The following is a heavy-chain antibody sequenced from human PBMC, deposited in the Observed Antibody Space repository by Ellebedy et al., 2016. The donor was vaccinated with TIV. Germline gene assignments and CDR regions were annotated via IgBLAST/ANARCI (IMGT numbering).Heavy chain of an antibody. D-gene: IGHD6-19*01. V-gene: IGHV3-33*08. CDR2: IWYDGSNK. CDR1: GFTFSSYG. J-gene: IGHJ4*02. CDR3: ATQVADRSSQPLSC. Sequence: PGGSLRLSCAASGFTFSSYGMHWVRQAPGKGLEWVAVIWYDGSNKYYADSVKGRFTISRDNSQNTAFLQMTSLRAEDAALYYCATQVADRSSQPLSCWGQGTQVTVSS.